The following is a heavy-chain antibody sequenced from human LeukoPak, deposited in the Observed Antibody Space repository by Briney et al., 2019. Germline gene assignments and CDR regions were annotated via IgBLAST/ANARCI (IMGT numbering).Heavy chain of an antibody. V-gene: IGHV4-4*07. CDR1: GGSISSYY. D-gene: IGHD3-10*01. CDR2: IYTSGST. CDR3: AREGSDYYGSGSYYRSYYYYMDV. Sequence: SETLSLTYTVSGGSISSYYWSWIRQPAGKGLEWIGRIYTSGSTNYNPSLKSRVTMSVDTSKNQFSLKLSSVTAADTAVYYCAREGSDYYGSGSYYRSYYYYMDVWGKGTTVTISS. J-gene: IGHJ6*03.